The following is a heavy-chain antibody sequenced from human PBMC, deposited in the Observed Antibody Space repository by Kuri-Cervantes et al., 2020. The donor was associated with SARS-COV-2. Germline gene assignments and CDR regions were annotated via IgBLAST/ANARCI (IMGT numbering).Heavy chain of an antibody. Sequence: GESLKISCAACGFTFSSYDMHWVRQATGKGLEWVSAIGTAGDTYYPGSVKGQFTISRENAKNSLYLQMSSLRAEDTAVYYCARDLRLGKSLDYWGQGTLVTVSS. D-gene: IGHD7-27*01. CDR1: GFTFSSYD. V-gene: IGHV3-13*03. CDR3: ARDLRLGKSLDY. CDR2: IGTAGDT. J-gene: IGHJ4*02.